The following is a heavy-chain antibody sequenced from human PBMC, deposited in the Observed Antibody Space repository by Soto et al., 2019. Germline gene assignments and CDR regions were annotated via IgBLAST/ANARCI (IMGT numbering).Heavy chain of an antibody. J-gene: IGHJ3*02. CDR1: GGSVSSASFF. V-gene: IGHV4-61*03. Sequence: SETLSLTCTVSGGSVSSASFFWSWIRQPPGKGLEWIGYIYYSGTTNYNPTLKSRVIISVDTSKNHFSLKLTSVTAADTAVYYCARVTIADDAFDIWGQGTMVIV. CDR3: ARVTIADDAFDI. CDR2: IYYSGTT. D-gene: IGHD2-15*01.